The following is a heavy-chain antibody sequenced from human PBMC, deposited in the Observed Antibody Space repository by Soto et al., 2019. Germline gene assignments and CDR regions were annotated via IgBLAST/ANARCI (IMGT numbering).Heavy chain of an antibody. Sequence: SETLSLTCTVSGDSINNYYWSSIRQPPGKRLEWIGYIYYTGSTTYNPSLESRVTMSVDTSKNQFSLKLSSVNAAETAVYYCAKYRRTEAEGFTLDYWGRGTLVTVSS. CDR3: AKYRRTEAEGFTLDY. J-gene: IGHJ4*02. CDR1: GDSINNYY. CDR2: IYYTGST. D-gene: IGHD6-13*01. V-gene: IGHV4-59*01.